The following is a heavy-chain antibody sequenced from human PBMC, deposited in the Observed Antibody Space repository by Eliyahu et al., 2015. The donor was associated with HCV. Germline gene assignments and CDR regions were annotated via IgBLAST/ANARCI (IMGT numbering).Heavy chain of an antibody. D-gene: IGHD3-3*01. CDR2: ISGSGGST. CDR1: GFTFSSYA. CDR3: AKEVGPPVLRFLPGEYYFDY. V-gene: IGHV3-23*01. Sequence: EVQLLESGGGLVQPGGSLRLSCAASGFTFSSYAMXWVRQAPGKGLEGVSAISGSGGSTYYADSVKGRFTISRDNSKNTLYLQMNSLRAEDTAVYYCAKEVGPPVLRFLPGEYYFDYWGQGTLVTVSS. J-gene: IGHJ4*02.